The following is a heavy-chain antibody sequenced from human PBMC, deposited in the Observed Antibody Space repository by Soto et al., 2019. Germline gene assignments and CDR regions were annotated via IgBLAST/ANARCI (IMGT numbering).Heavy chain of an antibody. CDR1: GFTFDGYW. D-gene: IGHD3-22*01. CDR2: INGVGKTR. J-gene: IGHJ4*02. CDR3: TRGGYSYDSSGAFDY. V-gene: IGHV3-74*01. Sequence: EVQLVESGGGLVQPGGSLRLSCTASGFTFDGYWMHWVRQGPGKGLVWVSRINGVGKTRDYVDSVKGRFTISRDNAKNTLFLQMNSLRADDTAFYYCTRGGYSYDSSGAFDYWGLGTLVTVSS.